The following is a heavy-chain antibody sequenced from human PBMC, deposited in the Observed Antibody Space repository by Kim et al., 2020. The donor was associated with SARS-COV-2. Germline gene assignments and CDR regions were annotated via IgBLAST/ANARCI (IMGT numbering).Heavy chain of an antibody. CDR1: GYSFTSYW. J-gene: IGHJ6*02. Sequence: GESLKISCKSSGYSFTSYWIGWVRQMPGKGLEWMGIIYPGDSDTRYSPSFQGQVTISADKSISTAYLQWSSLKASDTAMYYCARSNNYGDYYYYSGMDVWGQGTTVTVSS. CDR3: ARSNNYGDYYYYSGMDV. D-gene: IGHD4-17*01. CDR2: IYPGDSDT. V-gene: IGHV5-51*01.